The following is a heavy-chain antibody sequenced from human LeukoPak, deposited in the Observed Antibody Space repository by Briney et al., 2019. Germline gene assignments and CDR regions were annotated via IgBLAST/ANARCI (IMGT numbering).Heavy chain of an antibody. Sequence: SVKVSCKASGGTFSSYAISWVRQAPGQGLEWMGGIIPIFGTANYAQKFQGRVTITADESTSTAYMELSSLRSEDTAVYYCATYSGSYYSGSAYYYGMDVWGQGTTVTVSS. J-gene: IGHJ6*02. D-gene: IGHD1-26*01. CDR3: ATYSGSYYSGSAYYYGMDV. CDR1: GGTFSSYA. V-gene: IGHV1-69*13. CDR2: IIPIFGTA.